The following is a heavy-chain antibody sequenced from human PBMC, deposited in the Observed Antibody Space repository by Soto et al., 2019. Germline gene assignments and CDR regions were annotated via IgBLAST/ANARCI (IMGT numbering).Heavy chain of an antibody. CDR2: IGASGAGT. Sequence: GGPLRLSFEAPGFNSNNYAMSWVRQAPGKGLEWVSGIGASGAGTYYADSGKGRFTISRTNSKNTLHLQRNSLRADDTALYNFARRDDSIGYYFDHWGQGTLVTVSS. D-gene: IGHD3-22*01. CDR3: ARRDDSIGYYFDH. CDR1: GFNSNNYA. V-gene: IGHV3-23*01. J-gene: IGHJ4*02.